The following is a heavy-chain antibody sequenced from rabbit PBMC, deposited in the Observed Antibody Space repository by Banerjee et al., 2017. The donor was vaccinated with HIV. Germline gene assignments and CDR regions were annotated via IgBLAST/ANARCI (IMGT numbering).Heavy chain of an antibody. CDR3: ARRDRYAWSPYAYALSL. D-gene: IGHD6-1*01. J-gene: IGHJ4*01. CDR2: TGAVTSDTT. V-gene: IGHV1S45*01. Sequence: QEQLVESGGGLVQPEGSLTLTCTASGFDLSSDYYMCWVRQAPGKGLEWIACTGAVTSDTTYYASWAKGRFTISKTSSTTVTLQMPSLTAADTATYFCARRDRYAWSPYAYALSLWGPGTLVTVS. CDR1: GFDLSSDYY.